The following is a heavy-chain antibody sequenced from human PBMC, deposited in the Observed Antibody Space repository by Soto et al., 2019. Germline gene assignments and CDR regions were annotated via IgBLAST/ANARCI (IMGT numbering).Heavy chain of an antibody. Sequence: SQTLPVTYSGSAGTTSPYYWSLSRQLPGKGLEWIGYIYYSGSTNYNPSLKSRVTISVDTSKNQFSLKLSSVTAADTAVYYCAREKRFYDILTVYSYYYGMDVWGQGTTVT. CDR3: AREKRFYDILTVYSYYYGMDV. D-gene: IGHD3-9*01. CDR2: IYYSGST. J-gene: IGHJ6*02. V-gene: IGHV4-59*01. CDR1: AGTTSPYY.